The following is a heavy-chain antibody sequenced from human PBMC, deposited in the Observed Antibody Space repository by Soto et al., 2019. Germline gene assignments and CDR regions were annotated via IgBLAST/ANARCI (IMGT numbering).Heavy chain of an antibody. CDR3: AKDPIVHYYASGSSSY. J-gene: IGHJ4*01. V-gene: IGHV3-23*04. CDR1: GFTFSNYA. CDR2: ISVSGGST. D-gene: IGHD3-10*01. Sequence: EVHLVESGGGLVQRGGSLRLYCAASGFTFSNYAMSWVRQAPGKGLEWVSAISVSGGSTYYADSVKGRFTISRANSSNSLSLQMNSLRVEETDVNYCAKDPIVHYYASGSSSYWGHGTLVIVSS.